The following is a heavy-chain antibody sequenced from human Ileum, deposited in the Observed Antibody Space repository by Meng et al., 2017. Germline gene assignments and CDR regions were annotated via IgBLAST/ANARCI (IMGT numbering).Heavy chain of an antibody. CDR2: AST. V-gene: IGHV4-61*03. D-gene: IGHD1-26*01. Sequence: RESGHGFAEPSAPLTLICTVSGGSVSRAGSQAAWIRQPPWKGLESIGYASTNYNPSLKSQVTITLDTSRIHFSLSLCSVTAEGTAVYYCARDHMGSLDYWGQGILVTVSS. CDR1: GGSVSRAGSQ. CDR3: ARDHMGSLDY. J-gene: IGHJ4*02.